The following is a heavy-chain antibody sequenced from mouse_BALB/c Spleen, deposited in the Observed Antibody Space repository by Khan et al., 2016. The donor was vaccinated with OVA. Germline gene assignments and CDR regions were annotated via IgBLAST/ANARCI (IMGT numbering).Heavy chain of an antibody. CDR1: GYTFTSYY. V-gene: IGHV1S81*02. CDR3: TRSAYGDRFAY. CDR2: INPSDGGT. Sequence: QVQLQQSGAELVKPGTSVKLSCKASGYTFTSYYMYWVKKRPGQGLEWIGGINPSDGGTIFNEKFKSKATLTVDKSSSTAYMQLSSLTSEDSAVYYCTRSAYGDRFAYWGQGTLVTVSA. D-gene: IGHD2-13*01. J-gene: IGHJ3*01.